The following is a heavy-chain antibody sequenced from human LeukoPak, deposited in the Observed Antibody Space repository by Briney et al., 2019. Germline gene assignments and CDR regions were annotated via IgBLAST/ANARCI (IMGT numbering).Heavy chain of an antibody. CDR3: XXXXGTSGWYTFDY. CDR1: GDSVSSINGA. V-gene: IGHV6-1*01. CDR2: TYYRSKWYN. J-gene: IGHJ4*02. D-gene: IGHD6-19*01. Sequence: SQTLSLTCAISGDSVSSINGAWNWIRQSPSRGLEWLGRTYYRSKWYNDYAVSIQGRITINPDTSRNQFSLQLNSLTPDDTAVXXXXXXXGTSGWYTFDYWGQGTLVTVSS.